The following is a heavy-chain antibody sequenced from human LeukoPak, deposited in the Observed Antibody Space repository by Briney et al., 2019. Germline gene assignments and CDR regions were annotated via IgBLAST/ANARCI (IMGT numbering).Heavy chain of an antibody. V-gene: IGHV3-30*12. CDR1: GFTFGGYG. J-gene: IGHJ4*02. D-gene: IGHD1-14*01. Sequence: GGSLRLSCAGSGFTFGGYGMHWFRQTPGKGPEWVAVTAYDGSRAFYADSVKGRFTISRDNSKNTMSVQMDDLRAEDTAVYYCTRYNNDHFDYWGQGTLVTVSS. CDR3: TRYNNDHFDY. CDR2: TAYDGSRA.